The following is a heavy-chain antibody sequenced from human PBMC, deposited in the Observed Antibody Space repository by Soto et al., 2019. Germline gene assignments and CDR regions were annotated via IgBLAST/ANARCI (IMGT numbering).Heavy chain of an antibody. Sequence: PSETLSLTCTVSGGSISSYYWSWIRQPPGKGLEWIGYIYYSGSTNYNPSLKSRVTISVDTSKNQFSLKLSSVTAADTAVFYCAREYSNSPEAFDIWGQGSLVTVSS. D-gene: IGHD1-26*01. CDR3: AREYSNSPEAFDI. V-gene: IGHV4-59*01. CDR2: IYYSGST. CDR1: GGSISSYY. J-gene: IGHJ4*02.